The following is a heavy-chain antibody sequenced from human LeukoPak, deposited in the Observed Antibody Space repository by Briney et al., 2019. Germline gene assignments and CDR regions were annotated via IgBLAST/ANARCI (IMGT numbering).Heavy chain of an antibody. J-gene: IGHJ5*02. CDR3: ARSGDGYNPSS. V-gene: IGHV4-34*01. CDR1: GGSFSGYY. D-gene: IGHD5-24*01. Sequence: SETLSLTCAVYGGSFSGYYWSWIRQPPGKGLEWIGEINHSGSTNYNPSLKSRVTISVDTSKNQFSLKLSSVTAADTAVYYCARSGDGYNPSSWGQGTLVTVSS. CDR2: INHSGST.